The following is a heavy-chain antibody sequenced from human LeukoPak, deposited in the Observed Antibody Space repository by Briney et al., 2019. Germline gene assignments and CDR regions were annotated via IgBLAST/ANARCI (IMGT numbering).Heavy chain of an antibody. CDR1: GGTFSSYA. Sequence: SVKVSCKASGGTFSSYAISWVRQAPGQGLEWMGGIIPIFGTANCAQKFQGRVTITADESTSTAYMELSSLRSEDTAVYYCARLVGLLGDAFDIWGQGTMVTVSS. D-gene: IGHD1-26*01. CDR2: IIPIFGTA. CDR3: ARLVGLLGDAFDI. J-gene: IGHJ3*02. V-gene: IGHV1-69*13.